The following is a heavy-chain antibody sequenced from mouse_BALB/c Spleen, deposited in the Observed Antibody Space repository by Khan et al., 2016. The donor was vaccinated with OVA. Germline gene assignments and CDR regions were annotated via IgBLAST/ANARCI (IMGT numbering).Heavy chain of an antibody. CDR1: GYTLTDYY. CDR3: ARGLVDV. CDR2: LNPNNGDT. Sequence: EVQLQQSGPELVKPGASVKMSCKASGYTLTDYYMKWTKQSHGKSLEWIGDLNPNNGDTFYNQKFKDKATLTVDNSSSTAYMQLNSLTSEDSAVDDCARGLVDVWGAGTTVTVSS. V-gene: IGHV1-26*01. J-gene: IGHJ1*01.